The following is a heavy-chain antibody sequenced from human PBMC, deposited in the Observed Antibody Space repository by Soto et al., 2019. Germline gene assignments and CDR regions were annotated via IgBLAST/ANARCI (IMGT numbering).Heavy chain of an antibody. CDR2: IWYDGSNK. V-gene: IGHV3-33*01. CDR3: ARDPLVRYFDWLKGNAPYFDY. CDR1: GFTFSSYG. Sequence: GGSLRLSCAASGFTFSSYGMHWVRQAPGKGLEWVAVIWYDGSNKYYADSVKGRFTISRDNSKNTLYLQMNSLRAEDTAVYYCARDPLVRYFDWLKGNAPYFDYWGQGTLVTVSS. D-gene: IGHD3-9*01. J-gene: IGHJ4*02.